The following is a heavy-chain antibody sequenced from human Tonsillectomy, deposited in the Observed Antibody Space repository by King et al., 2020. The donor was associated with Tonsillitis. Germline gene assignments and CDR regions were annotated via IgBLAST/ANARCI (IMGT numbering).Heavy chain of an antibody. J-gene: IGHJ4*02. D-gene: IGHD3-22*01. CDR3: ARVNYYDSSGYWSPYYFDY. V-gene: IGHV3-53*01. CDR2: IYGGGTT. Sequence: VQLVESGGGLMQPGGSLRLSCAASGFSVSSHYMSWVRQAPGKGLEWVSVIYGGGTTYYADFVKGRFTISRDNSENTLYLQMNSLRAEDTAIYYCARVNYYDSSGYWSPYYFDYWGQGTLVTVSS. CDR1: GFSVSSHY.